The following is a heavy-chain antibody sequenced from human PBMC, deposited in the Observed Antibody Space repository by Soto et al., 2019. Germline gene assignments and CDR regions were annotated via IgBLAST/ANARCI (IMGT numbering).Heavy chain of an antibody. D-gene: IGHD1-1*01. CDR3: ARLLERRSFNAFDI. J-gene: IGHJ3*02. V-gene: IGHV4-59*08. Sequence: QVQLQESGPGLVKPSETLSLTCTVSGGSISSYYWSWIRQPPGKGLEWIGYIYYSGSTNYNPSLKRRVTISVDTSKNPFSLKLSSVTAADTAVYYCARLLERRSFNAFDIWGQGTMVTVSS. CDR1: GGSISSYY. CDR2: IYYSGST.